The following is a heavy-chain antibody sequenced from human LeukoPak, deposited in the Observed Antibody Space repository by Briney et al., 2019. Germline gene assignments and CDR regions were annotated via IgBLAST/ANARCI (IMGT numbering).Heavy chain of an antibody. V-gene: IGHV4-59*01. J-gene: IGHJ4*02. CDR3: ARIPDVSGWPFDY. D-gene: IGHD6-19*01. CDR1: YGSINSDF. CDR2: IRYSGRT. Sequence: PSETLSLTCTASYGSINSDFWTWIRQPPGKGLEWIGYIRYSGRTSYNPSLKSRVTISIDTSKNLFSLKLRSVTTADTAIYYCARIPDVSGWPFDYWGQGTLVTVSS.